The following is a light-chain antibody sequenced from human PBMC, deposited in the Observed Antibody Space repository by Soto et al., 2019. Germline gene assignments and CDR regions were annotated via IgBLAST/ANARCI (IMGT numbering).Light chain of an antibody. Sequence: ENVLTQSPGTLSLSPGERVTLSCRASQSVSRSYLAWYQHKPGQAPRLLIFGASTRATGIPDRFSGSGSGADFTLIISRLEPEDFAVYYCQQYGSTPLTFGGGTKVEIK. CDR2: GAS. V-gene: IGKV3-20*01. J-gene: IGKJ4*01. CDR1: QSVSRSY. CDR3: QQYGSTPLT.